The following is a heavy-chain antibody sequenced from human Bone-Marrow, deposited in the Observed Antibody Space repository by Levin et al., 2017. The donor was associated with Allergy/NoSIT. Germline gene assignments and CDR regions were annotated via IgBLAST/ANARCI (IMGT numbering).Heavy chain of an antibody. D-gene: IGHD2-15*01. CDR3: AKVRREGVMVAASDY. J-gene: IGHJ4*02. V-gene: IGHV3-23*01. CDR1: GFTFSSYA. Sequence: GGSLRLSCAASGFTFSSYAMSWVRQAPGKGLEWVSAISGSGGSTYYADSVKGRFTTSRDNSKNMLYLQMNSLRAEDTAIYYCAKVRREGVMVAASDYWGQGTLVTVSS. CDR2: ISGSGGST.